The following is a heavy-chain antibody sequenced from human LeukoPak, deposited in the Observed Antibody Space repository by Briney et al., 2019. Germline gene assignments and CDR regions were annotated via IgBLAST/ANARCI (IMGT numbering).Heavy chain of an antibody. CDR1: GGSINSYY. CDR2: IYYSGST. CDR3: ARRIGNWFDP. D-gene: IGHD2-21*01. V-gene: IGHV4-59*08. J-gene: IGHJ5*02. Sequence: PSETLSLTCTVSGGSINSYYWSWIRQPPGKGLECIGYIYYSGSTNYNPSLQSRVTISVDTSKHQFSLKLSSVTAADTAVYYCARRIGNWFDPWGQGTLVTVSS.